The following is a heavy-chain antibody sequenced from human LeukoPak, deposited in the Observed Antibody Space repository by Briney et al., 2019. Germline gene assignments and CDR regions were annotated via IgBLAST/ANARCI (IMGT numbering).Heavy chain of an antibody. Sequence: PPETLSLTCTVSGGSISSGDYYWSWIRQPPGKGLEWIGYIYYSGSTYYNPSLKSRVTISVDTSENQFSLRLSSVTAADTAVYYFARTSRTGGPEYFQRWGQGTLVDVS. V-gene: IGHV4-30-4*01. CDR3: ARTSRTGGPEYFQR. CDR2: IYYSGST. CDR1: GGSISSGDYY. J-gene: IGHJ1*01. D-gene: IGHD2-8*02.